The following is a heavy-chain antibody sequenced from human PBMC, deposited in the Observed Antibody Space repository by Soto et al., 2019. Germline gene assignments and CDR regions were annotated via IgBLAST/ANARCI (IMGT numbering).Heavy chain of an antibody. V-gene: IGHV4-39*01. D-gene: IGHD6-13*01. CDR1: GGSISSSSFY. CDR2: IYYTGIT. Sequence: QVQLQESGPGLVKPSETLSLTCTASGGSISSSSFYWGWIRQPPGKGLEWIGSIYYTGITRNNPSLKSRVAISVATSKNQFSLNLSSVTAADTAVYYCARPFSSSWTYYYYYMDVWGKGTTVTVSS. J-gene: IGHJ6*03. CDR3: ARPFSSSWTYYYYYMDV.